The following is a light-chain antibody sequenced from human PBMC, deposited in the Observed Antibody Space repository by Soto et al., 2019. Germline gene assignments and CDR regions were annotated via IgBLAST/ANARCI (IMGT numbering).Light chain of an antibody. CDR3: QQFDNLPLT. V-gene: IGKV1-33*01. CDR1: QDISNY. CDR2: DVS. Sequence: DIQMTQSPSSLSASVGDRVTITCQASQDISNYLNWYQQKPGKAPKILIYDVSVLEAGVPSRFSGGGSGTHFTLTISSLQAEDAATYYCQQFDNLPLTFGGGTKVKIK. J-gene: IGKJ4*01.